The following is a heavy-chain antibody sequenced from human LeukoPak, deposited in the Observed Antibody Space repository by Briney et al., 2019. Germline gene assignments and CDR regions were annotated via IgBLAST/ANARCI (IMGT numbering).Heavy chain of an antibody. CDR2: ISSSGSTI. CDR3: AKWGAYDLLTAYSTGAFDY. D-gene: IGHD3-9*01. V-gene: IGHV3-48*03. J-gene: IGHJ4*02. CDR1: GFTFSSYE. Sequence: GGSLRLSCAASGFTFSSYEMNWVRQAPGKGLEWVSYISSSGSTIYYADSVKGRFTISRDNAKNSLYLQVNSLRADDTAVYYCAKWGAYDLLTAYSTGAFDYWGQGTLVTVSS.